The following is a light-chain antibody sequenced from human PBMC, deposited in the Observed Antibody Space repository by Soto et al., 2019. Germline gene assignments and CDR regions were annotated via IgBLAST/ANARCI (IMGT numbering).Light chain of an antibody. CDR2: DDS. CDR3: HVWDSRSEHFV. V-gene: IGLV3-21*02. Sequence: SYELTQPPSVSVAPGQTARITCGGNNIGSKNVHWYQQKPGQAPVRVVFDDSDRPSGISERFSGSNSGNTATLTISRVEAGDEADYFCHVWDSRSEHFVFGAGTK. J-gene: IGLJ1*01. CDR1: NIGSKN.